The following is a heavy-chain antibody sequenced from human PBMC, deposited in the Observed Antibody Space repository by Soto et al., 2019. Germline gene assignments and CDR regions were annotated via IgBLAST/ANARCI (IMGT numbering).Heavy chain of an antibody. CDR3: AKSHSTVVTPDRFDY. V-gene: IGHV3-23*01. J-gene: IGHJ4*02. D-gene: IGHD4-17*01. CDR1: GFTFDDNA. Sequence: PGGSLRLSCAVSGFTFDDNAMHWVRQAPGKGLEWVSAISGSGGSTYYADSVKGRFTISRDNSKNTPYLQMNSLRAEDTAVYYCAKSHSTVVTPDRFDYWGQGTLVTVSS. CDR2: ISGSGGST.